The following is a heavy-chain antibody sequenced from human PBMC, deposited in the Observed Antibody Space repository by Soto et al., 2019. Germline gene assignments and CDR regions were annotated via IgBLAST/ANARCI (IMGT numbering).Heavy chain of an antibody. CDR2: IYYSGST. J-gene: IGHJ4*02. CDR1: GGSISSGDYY. CDR3: ARGSAYYYDSSGYYGY. D-gene: IGHD3-22*01. Sequence: PSETLSLTCTVSGGSISSGDYYWSWIRQPPGKGLEWIGYIYYSGSTYYNPSLKSRVTISVDTSKNQFSLKLSSVTAADTAVYYCARGSAYYYDSSGYYGYWGQGTLVTVS. V-gene: IGHV4-30-4*01.